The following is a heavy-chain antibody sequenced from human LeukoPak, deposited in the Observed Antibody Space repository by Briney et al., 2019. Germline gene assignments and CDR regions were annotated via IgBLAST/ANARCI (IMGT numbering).Heavy chain of an antibody. CDR3: ARQRSEHYDSSFDY. CDR2: IYTSGST. D-gene: IGHD3-22*01. Sequence: SETLSLTCTVSGGSISSYYWSWIRQPAGKGLEWIGRIYTSGSTNYNPSLKSRVTMSVDTSKNQFSLRLSSVTAADTAVYYCARQRSEHYDSSFDYWGQGTLVTVSS. V-gene: IGHV4-4*07. J-gene: IGHJ4*02. CDR1: GGSISSYY.